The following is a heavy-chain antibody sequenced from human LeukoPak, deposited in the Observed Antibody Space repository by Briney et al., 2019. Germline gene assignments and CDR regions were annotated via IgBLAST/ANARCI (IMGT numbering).Heavy chain of an antibody. Sequence: PSETLSLTCTVSGGSISSTTYYWGWIRQPPGKGLEWLGSFYYTGGTYYNPSLKSRVSISVDTSKNQFSLNLSSVTAADTAVYYCARHERRGRCYGEKCYSYWFDPWGQGTLVTVSS. CDR3: ARHERRGRCYGEKCYSYWFDP. J-gene: IGHJ5*02. D-gene: IGHD2-15*01. CDR1: GGSISSTTYY. V-gene: IGHV4-39*01. CDR2: FYYTGGT.